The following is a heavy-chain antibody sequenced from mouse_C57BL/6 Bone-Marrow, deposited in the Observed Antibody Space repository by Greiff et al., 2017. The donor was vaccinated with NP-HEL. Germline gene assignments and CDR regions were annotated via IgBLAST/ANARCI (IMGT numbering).Heavy chain of an antibody. CDR1: GYTFTSYW. D-gene: IGHD1-1*02. Sequence: VQLQQPGAELVKPGASVKLSCKASGYTFTSYWMQWVKQRPGQGLEWIGEIYPSDSYTNYNQKFKGKATLTLDPSSGTAYMQISSLTSEDSAVYYCARGNYGVFFAYWGQGTLVTVSA. J-gene: IGHJ3*01. CDR2: IYPSDSYT. V-gene: IGHV1-50*01. CDR3: ARGNYGVFFAY.